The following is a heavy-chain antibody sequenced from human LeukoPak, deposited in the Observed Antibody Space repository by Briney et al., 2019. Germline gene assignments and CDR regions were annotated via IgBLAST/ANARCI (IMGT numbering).Heavy chain of an antibody. D-gene: IGHD6-19*01. CDR3: AREAARAVAGITFYPLGY. V-gene: IGHV3-30*04. Sequence: GRSLRFSCAASGFTFNSYALHWVRQAPGKGLEWVAFISYDGSNKYYADSVKGRFTISRDDSKNTLYLQMNSLRAEDTAVYYCAREAARAVAGITFYPLGYWGQGALVTVSS. J-gene: IGHJ4*02. CDR2: ISYDGSNK. CDR1: GFTFNSYA.